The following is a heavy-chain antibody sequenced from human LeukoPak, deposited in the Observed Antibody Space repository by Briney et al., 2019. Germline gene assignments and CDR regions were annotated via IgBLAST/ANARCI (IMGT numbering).Heavy chain of an antibody. CDR2: ISSSSNYI. CDR1: GFTFSSYS. V-gene: IGHV3-21*01. D-gene: IGHD3-10*01. CDR3: AKDLGVRGVPAAFDY. Sequence: GGSLRLSCAASGFTFSSYSMNWGRQAPGKGLEWVSSISSSSNYIYYADSVKGRFTISRHNAKNSLYLQMNRLRAEDTAVYYCAKDLGVRGVPAAFDYWGQGTLVTVSS. J-gene: IGHJ4*02.